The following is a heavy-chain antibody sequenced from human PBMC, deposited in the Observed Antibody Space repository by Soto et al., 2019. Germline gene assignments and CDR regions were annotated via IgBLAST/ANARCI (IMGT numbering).Heavy chain of an antibody. CDR3: AKATRGGAATLIRDY. J-gene: IGHJ4*02. V-gene: IGHV3-23*01. Sequence: GGPLRLSCAAAGFTFSIYAMSWVRQAPGKGLEWVSAISGSGGSTYYADSVKGRFTISRDNSKNTLYLQMNSLRADDTAVYYCAKATRGGAATLIRDYWGQGTLVTVSS. D-gene: IGHD6-13*01. CDR1: GFTFSIYA. CDR2: ISGSGGST.